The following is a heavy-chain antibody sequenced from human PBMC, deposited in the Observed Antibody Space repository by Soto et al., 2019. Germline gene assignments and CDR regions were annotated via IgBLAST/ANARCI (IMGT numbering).Heavy chain of an antibody. D-gene: IGHD1-26*01. CDR3: ARGVTAGVDY. Sequence: ASVKVSCKASGYSFTGLDINWVRQTTGQGLEWMGWMQPSSGRTGYAQKFQGRVTMTRDISINTAYRELSSLTSDDTAFYYCARGVTAGVDYWGQGTLVTVSS. CDR1: GYSFTGLD. J-gene: IGHJ4*02. CDR2: MQPSSGRT. V-gene: IGHV1-8*01.